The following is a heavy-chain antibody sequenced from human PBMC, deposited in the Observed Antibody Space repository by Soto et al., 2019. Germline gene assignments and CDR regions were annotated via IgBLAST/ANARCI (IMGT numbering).Heavy chain of an antibody. Sequence: EVQLLESGGGLVQPGGSLKLACAASGFAFSRFAMSWVRQVPGKGLEWVSSISGGGGDTYYADSVKGRFTISRDNSRNTVYLQMNSLTAEDTAVYYCAKVPALYSGSSYFDYWGQGTLVTVSS. CDR1: GFAFSRFA. CDR3: AKVPALYSGSSYFDY. D-gene: IGHD1-26*01. J-gene: IGHJ4*02. V-gene: IGHV3-23*01. CDR2: ISGGGGDT.